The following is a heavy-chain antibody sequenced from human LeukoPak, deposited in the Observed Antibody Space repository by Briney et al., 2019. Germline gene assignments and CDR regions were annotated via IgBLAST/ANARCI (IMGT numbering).Heavy chain of an antibody. J-gene: IGHJ4*02. CDR3: ARFAQDDYGGNTLYYFDY. CDR1: GYSISSGYY. Sequence: PSETLSLTCTVSGYSISSGYYWGWIRQPPGKGLEWIRSIYHSGSTYYNPSLKSRVTISVDTSKNQFSLKLSSVTAADTAVYYCARFAQDDYGGNTLYYFDYWGQGTLVTVSS. CDR2: IYHSGST. D-gene: IGHD4-23*01. V-gene: IGHV4-38-2*02.